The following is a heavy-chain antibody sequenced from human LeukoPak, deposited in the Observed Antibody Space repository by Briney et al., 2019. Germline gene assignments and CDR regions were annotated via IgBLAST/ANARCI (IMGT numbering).Heavy chain of an antibody. V-gene: IGHV1-69*06. J-gene: IGHJ6*03. D-gene: IGHD1-1*01. CDR2: IIPLFGTR. CDR1: GGTFSTYV. CDR3: AGDGGTSYYYYYMDV. Sequence: SSVKVSCKASGGTFSTYVITWVRQAPGQGLEGMGGIIPLFGTRHYAQTLQGRVTITADKSTRTVYMEMSSLRSEDTAVYYCAGDGGTSYYYYYMDVWGKGTTVTISS.